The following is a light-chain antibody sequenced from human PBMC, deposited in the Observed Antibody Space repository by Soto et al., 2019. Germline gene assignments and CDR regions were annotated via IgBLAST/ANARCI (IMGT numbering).Light chain of an antibody. CDR2: DVS. CDR1: SSDVGGYNY. V-gene: IGLV2-14*01. Sequence: QSALTQPASVSGSPGQSITISCTGTSSDVGGYNYVSWYQQHPGKAPKLVIYDVSDRPSGVSNRFSGPKSGNTASLTISGLQAEDEADYYCSSYTSRNTRVFGTGAKLTVL. J-gene: IGLJ1*01. CDR3: SSYTSRNTRV.